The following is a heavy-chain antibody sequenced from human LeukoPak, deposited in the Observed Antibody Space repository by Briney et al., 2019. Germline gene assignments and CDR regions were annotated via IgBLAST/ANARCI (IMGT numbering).Heavy chain of an antibody. Sequence: ASVKASCKASGGTFSSYAISWVRQAPGQGLEWMGGIIPIFGTANYAQKFQGRVTITTDESTSTAYMELSSLRSEDTAVYYCARDGLAYCGGDCYDAFDIWGQGTMVTVSS. CDR1: GGTFSSYA. J-gene: IGHJ3*02. D-gene: IGHD2-21*02. V-gene: IGHV1-69*05. CDR3: ARDGLAYCGGDCYDAFDI. CDR2: IIPIFGTA.